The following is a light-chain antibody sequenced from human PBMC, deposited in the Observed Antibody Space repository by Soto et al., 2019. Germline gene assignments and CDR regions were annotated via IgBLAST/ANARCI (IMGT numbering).Light chain of an antibody. CDR3: QRHDNYPIT. Sequence: DIQLTQSPSFLSASVGDRVTITCRASQGISSYLAWYQQQPGKAPKFLIYAASTLQSGVPSRFSGSGSGTEFTLTISSLQPEDFATYYCQRHDNYPITFGQGTRLEIK. CDR2: AAS. J-gene: IGKJ5*01. V-gene: IGKV1-9*01. CDR1: QGISSY.